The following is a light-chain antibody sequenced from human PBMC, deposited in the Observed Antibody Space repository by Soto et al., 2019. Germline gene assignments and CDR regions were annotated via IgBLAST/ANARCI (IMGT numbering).Light chain of an antibody. J-gene: IGKJ4*01. CDR2: GAS. V-gene: IGKV3-20*01. CDR3: QRYGTSLPLT. CDR1: QSVSSNY. Sequence: EIVLTQSPGTLSLSPGDRATLSCRASQSVSSNYLAWYQQKPSQAPRLLIYGASSRATGIPDRFSGSGSGTDFTLTISRLEPEDFAVYYCQRYGTSLPLTFGGGTKVEIK.